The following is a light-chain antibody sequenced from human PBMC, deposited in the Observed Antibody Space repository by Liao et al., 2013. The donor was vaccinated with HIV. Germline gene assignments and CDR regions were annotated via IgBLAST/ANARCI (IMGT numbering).Light chain of an antibody. CDR2: YDS. CDR1: YIGSKS. V-gene: IGLV3-21*04. J-gene: IGLJ3*02. CDR3: QVWDSSSDHWV. Sequence: SYVLTQPPSVSVAPGQTARITCGGDYIGSKSVHWYQQKPGQAPVLVIYYDSDRPSGIPERFSGSNSGNTATLTISRVEAGDEADYYCQVWDSSSDHWVFGGGTKLTVL.